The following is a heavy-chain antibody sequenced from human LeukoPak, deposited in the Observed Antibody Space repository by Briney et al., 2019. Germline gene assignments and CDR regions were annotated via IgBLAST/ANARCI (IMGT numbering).Heavy chain of an antibody. V-gene: IGHV3-74*01. J-gene: IGHJ3*02. Sequence: GGSLRLSCEGSGLTFSVYWFHWVRQAPGEGLVWVSRINADGGSTVYADSVRGRFTISRDNANNTVYLQMNSLSAEDTAVYYCARGHSSGNQYDAFDMWGQGTRVTVSS. CDR2: INADGGST. CDR1: GLTFSVYW. D-gene: IGHD3-22*01. CDR3: ARGHSSGNQYDAFDM.